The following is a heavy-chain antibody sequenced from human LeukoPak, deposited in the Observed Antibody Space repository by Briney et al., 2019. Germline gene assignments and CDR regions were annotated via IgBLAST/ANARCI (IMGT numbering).Heavy chain of an antibody. D-gene: IGHD1-26*01. CDR2: ISSSSSYI. CDR1: GFTFSNYA. CDR3: ARGGASFDY. J-gene: IGHJ4*02. V-gene: IGHV3-21*01. Sequence: PGGSLRLSCAVSGFTFSNYAIHWVRQAPGKGLEWVSSISSSSSYIYYADSVKGRFTISIDDAKNSLYLQMNSLRAEDTAVYYCARGGASFDYWGQGTLVTVSS.